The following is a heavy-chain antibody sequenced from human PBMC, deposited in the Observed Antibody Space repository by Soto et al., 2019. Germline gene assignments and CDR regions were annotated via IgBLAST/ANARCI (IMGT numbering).Heavy chain of an antibody. V-gene: IGHV1-69*13. CDR1: GGPFSSYA. CDR3: ARISLGYRMGRDDNRYREGGATDYYYGMDV. J-gene: IGHJ6*02. Sequence: ASVKVSCKASGGPFSSYAISWVRQAPGQGLEWMGGIIPIFGTANYAQKFQGRVTITADESTSTAYMELSSLRSEGTAVYYCARISLGYRMGRDDNRYREGGATDYYYGMDVWGQGTTVPVSS. CDR2: IIPIFGTA. D-gene: IGHD3-22*01.